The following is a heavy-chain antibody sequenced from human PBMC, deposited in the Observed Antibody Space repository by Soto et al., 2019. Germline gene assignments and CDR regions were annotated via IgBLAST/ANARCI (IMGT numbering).Heavy chain of an antibody. CDR1: CGSISSSSYY. J-gene: IGHJ4*02. CDR3: ARHTPAISISDH. V-gene: IGHV4-39*01. CDR2: IYYSGST. Sequence: PSEKLSLTCTVSCGSISSSSYYWGLIRKPPGKGLKWIGSIYYSGSTYYHRSLKSRVNISVDTSKNQLPLKLSSITAEDTAVYYCARHTPAISISDHWGQGTLVTVS. D-gene: IGHD2-15*01.